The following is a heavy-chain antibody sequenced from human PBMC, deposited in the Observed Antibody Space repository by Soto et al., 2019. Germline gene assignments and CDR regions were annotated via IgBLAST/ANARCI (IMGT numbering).Heavy chain of an antibody. J-gene: IGHJ3*02. D-gene: IGHD3-3*01. V-gene: IGHV4-4*02. Sequence: SETLSLTCAVSGDSIGSSNWWSWVRQPPGKGLEWIGEIYHSGSTNYNPSLKSRVTISVDKSKNQFSLKLSSVTAADTAVYYCARDPRAYYDFWSGKYADAFDIWGQGTMVT. CDR2: IYHSGST. CDR3: ARDPRAYYDFWSGKYADAFDI. CDR1: GDSIGSSNW.